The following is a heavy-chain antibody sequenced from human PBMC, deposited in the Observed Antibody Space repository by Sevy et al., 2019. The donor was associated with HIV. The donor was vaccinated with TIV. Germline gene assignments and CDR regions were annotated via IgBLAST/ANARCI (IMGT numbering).Heavy chain of an antibody. Sequence: GGSLRLSCAASGFTFSYYNMNWVRQAPGKGLEWVSSISSGSSYVYEAVSVKVRFTISRDNAKNSLYLQMNSLRTEDTAVYYCASPLHYYDSPSAYWGQGTQVTVSS. V-gene: IGHV3-21*01. D-gene: IGHD3-22*01. CDR2: ISSGSSYV. CDR1: GFTFSYYN. J-gene: IGHJ4*02. CDR3: ASPLHYYDSPSAY.